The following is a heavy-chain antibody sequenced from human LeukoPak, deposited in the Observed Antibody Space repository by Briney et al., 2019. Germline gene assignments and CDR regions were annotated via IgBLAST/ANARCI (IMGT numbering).Heavy chain of an antibody. CDR3: ARHGLGRGVYITRQYNYYMDV. Sequence: PSETLSLTCAVYGGSFSGYYWSWIRQPPGKGLEWIGEINHSGSTNYNPSLKSRVTISVDTSKNQFSLKMSSLTAADTALYFCARHGLGRGVYITRQYNYYMDVWGTGTTVTVSS. D-gene: IGHD3-10*01. CDR2: INHSGST. CDR1: GGSFSGYY. J-gene: IGHJ6*04. V-gene: IGHV4-34*01.